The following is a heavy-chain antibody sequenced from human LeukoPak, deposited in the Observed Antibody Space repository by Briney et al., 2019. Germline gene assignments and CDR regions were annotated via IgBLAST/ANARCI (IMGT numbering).Heavy chain of an antibody. Sequence: GGSLRLSCAASGFTFSSYSMNWVRQAPGKGLEWVSAISGSGGSTYYADSVKGRFTISRDNSKNTLYLQMNSLRAEDTAVYYCAKLKSLQHLGFDYWGQGTLVTVSS. CDR3: AKLKSLQHLGFDY. D-gene: IGHD6-13*01. V-gene: IGHV3-23*01. J-gene: IGHJ4*02. CDR2: ISGSGGST. CDR1: GFTFSSYS.